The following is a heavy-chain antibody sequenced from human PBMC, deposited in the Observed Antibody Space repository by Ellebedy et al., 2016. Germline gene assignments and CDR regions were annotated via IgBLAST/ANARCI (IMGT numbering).Heavy chain of an antibody. Sequence: SETLSLTXTVSGGSISSYYWSWIRQPPGKGLEWIGYIYYSGSTNYNPSLKSRLTISLEKSKNQFSLKLSSVTAADMAVYYCARGHPTTQFDVWGQGTLVTVSS. CDR3: ARGHPTTQFDV. J-gene: IGHJ4*02. V-gene: IGHV4-59*01. CDR1: GGSISSYY. CDR2: IYYSGST. D-gene: IGHD1-1*01.